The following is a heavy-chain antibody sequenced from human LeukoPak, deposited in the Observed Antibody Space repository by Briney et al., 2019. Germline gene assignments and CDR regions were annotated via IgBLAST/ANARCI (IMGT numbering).Heavy chain of an antibody. CDR3: ARRQYYDSTGYFAL. V-gene: IGHV4-4*02. CDR1: GGSISSDHW. CDR2: IYHRGTT. D-gene: IGHD3-22*01. Sequence: PSGTLSLTCAVSGGSISSDHWWCWVRQPPGQGLEWIGEIYHRGTTNFNPSLNSRVSISIDKSKNQFSLKLSSVTAADTAVYYCARRQYYDSTGYFALWGRGTLVTVSS. J-gene: IGHJ2*01.